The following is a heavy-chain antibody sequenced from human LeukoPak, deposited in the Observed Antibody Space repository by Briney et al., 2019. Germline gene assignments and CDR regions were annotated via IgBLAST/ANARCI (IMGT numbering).Heavy chain of an antibody. CDR1: GYTFTGYY. V-gene: IGHV1-2*02. J-gene: IGHJ5*02. Sequence: ASVKVSCKASGYTFTGYYMHWVRQAPGQGLEWMGWINPNSGGTSYAQKFQGRVTMTRDTSISTAYMELSRLRSDDTAVYYCARWGYCSSTSCYTDYNWFDPWGQGTLVTVSS. D-gene: IGHD2-2*02. CDR2: INPNSGGT. CDR3: ARWGYCSSTSCYTDYNWFDP.